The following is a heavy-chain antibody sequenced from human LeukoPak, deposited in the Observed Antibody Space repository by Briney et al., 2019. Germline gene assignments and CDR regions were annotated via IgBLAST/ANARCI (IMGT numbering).Heavy chain of an antibody. Sequence: GASVTVSCKASGYTFTSYGISWVRQAPGQGLEWMGWISAYNGNTNYAQKLQGRVTMTTDTSTSTAYMELRSLRSDDTAVYYCARDMYTSSSSDVDYDYWGQGTLVTVSS. V-gene: IGHV1-18*01. J-gene: IGHJ4*02. CDR3: ARDMYTSSSSDVDYDY. CDR2: ISAYNGNT. CDR1: GYTFTSYG. D-gene: IGHD6-13*01.